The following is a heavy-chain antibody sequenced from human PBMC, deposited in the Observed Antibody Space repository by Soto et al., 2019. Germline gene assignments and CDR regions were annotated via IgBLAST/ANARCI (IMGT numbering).Heavy chain of an antibody. D-gene: IGHD3-10*01. Sequence: PGGSLRLSCVDSGFTFRSYGMYWVRRAPGKGLEWVAVISYDGSNKHHADSVKGRFTISRDNSKSTLYLQMNNLRGEDTAVYYCAKDRLPRTGDKYNGMAVWGQGTTVTVSS. CDR2: ISYDGSNK. CDR1: GFTFRSYG. CDR3: AKDRLPRTGDKYNGMAV. V-gene: IGHV3-30*18. J-gene: IGHJ6*02.